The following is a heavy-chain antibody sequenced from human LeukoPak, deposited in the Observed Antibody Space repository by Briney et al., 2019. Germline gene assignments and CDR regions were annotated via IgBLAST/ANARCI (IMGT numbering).Heavy chain of an antibody. CDR3: VRGSGGDGYGYWGDY. Sequence: PGRSLRLSCAASGFTFSHYGMHWVRQAPGMGLEWVAVIWFDGRKIHYPDSVKGRFTISTVNSKNPLYLQMDNLRADDTAVYYCVRGSGGDGYGYWGDYWGQGTLVTVSP. CDR2: IWFDGRKI. D-gene: IGHD5-24*01. J-gene: IGHJ4*02. CDR1: GFTFSHYG. V-gene: IGHV3-33*01.